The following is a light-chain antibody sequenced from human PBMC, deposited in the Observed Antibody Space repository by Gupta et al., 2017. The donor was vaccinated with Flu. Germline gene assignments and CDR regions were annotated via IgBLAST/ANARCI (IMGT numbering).Light chain of an antibody. CDR3: CSYGGSSTFRV. CDR1: TSDIGGYNL. J-gene: IGLJ3*02. CDR2: EVT. V-gene: IGLV2-23*02. Sequence: ITISCTGSTSDIGGYNLVYCYPQSTGTAPKLILFEVTKRHPGVSNRFSGSKSGTTASLTIXGXQAEDEXDYYCCSYGGSSTFRVFGGGTKLTVL.